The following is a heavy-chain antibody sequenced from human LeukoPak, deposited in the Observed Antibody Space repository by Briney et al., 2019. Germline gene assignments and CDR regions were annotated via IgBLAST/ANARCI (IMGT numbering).Heavy chain of an antibody. J-gene: IGHJ3*02. Sequence: PSETLSLTCTVSGGSISNYYWSWIRQPPGKGLEWIGHIYSSGSTTYSPSLKSRVTMSVDTSKNQFSLKLSSVTAADTAVYYCARGGVLMVYARNADDAFDIWGQGTMVTVSS. D-gene: IGHD2-8*01. CDR1: GGSISNYY. CDR2: IYSSGST. CDR3: ARGGVLMVYARNADDAFDI. V-gene: IGHV4-59*12.